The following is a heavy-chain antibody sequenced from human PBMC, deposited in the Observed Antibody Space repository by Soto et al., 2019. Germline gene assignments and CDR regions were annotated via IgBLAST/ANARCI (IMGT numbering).Heavy chain of an antibody. Sequence: GGSLRLSCAASGFTFSSYAMSWVRQAPGKGLEWVSAISGSGGSTYYGDSGKGRFTISRDNSKNTLYLQMNSLRAEDTAVYYCAKDKVLMEIAAAGYYFDYWGQGTLVTVSS. V-gene: IGHV3-23*01. D-gene: IGHD6-13*01. J-gene: IGHJ4*02. CDR1: GFTFSSYA. CDR3: AKDKVLMEIAAAGYYFDY. CDR2: ISGSGGST.